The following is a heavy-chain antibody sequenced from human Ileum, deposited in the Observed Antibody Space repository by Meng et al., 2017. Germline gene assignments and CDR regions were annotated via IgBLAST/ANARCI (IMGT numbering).Heavy chain of an antibody. CDR1: GFTFSSYW. D-gene: IGHD5-18*01. Sequence: GESLKISCVASGFTFSSYWMTWVRQSPGKGLELVANINQDESTKSYVDSVEGRFTISRENAKNSFYLQMNTLRAEDTALYYCARDPGYGSFDIWGQGTMVTVSS. V-gene: IGHV3-7*01. J-gene: IGHJ3*02. CDR3: ARDPGYGSFDI. CDR2: INQDESTK.